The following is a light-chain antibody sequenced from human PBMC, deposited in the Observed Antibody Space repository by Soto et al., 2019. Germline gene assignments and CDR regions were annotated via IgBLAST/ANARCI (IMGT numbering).Light chain of an antibody. Sequence: DIQMTQSLSTLSGSVGDRVTITCRSSQTISSWLAWYQQKPGKAPKLLIYKASTLKSGVPSRFSGSGSGTEFTLTISSLEPEDSAVYYCQQRSNWPPITFGGGTKVDIK. CDR3: QQRSNWPPIT. V-gene: IGKV1-5*03. CDR1: QTISSW. J-gene: IGKJ4*01. CDR2: KAS.